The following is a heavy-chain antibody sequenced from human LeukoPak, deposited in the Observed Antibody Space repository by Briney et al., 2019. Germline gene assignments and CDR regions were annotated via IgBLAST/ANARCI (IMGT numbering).Heavy chain of an antibody. V-gene: IGHV1-69*04. CDR1: GGTFSSYA. CDR3: ASSRYDSSFPFDY. CDR2: IIPILGIA. Sequence: VASVKVSCKASGGTFSSYAISWVRQAPGQGLEWMGRIIPILGIANYAQKLQGRVTMTTDTSTSTAYMELRSLRSDDTAVYYCASSRYDSSFPFDYWGQGTLVTVSS. D-gene: IGHD3-22*01. J-gene: IGHJ4*02.